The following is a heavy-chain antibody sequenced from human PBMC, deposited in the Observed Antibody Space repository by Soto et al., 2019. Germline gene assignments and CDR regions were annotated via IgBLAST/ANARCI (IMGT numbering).Heavy chain of an antibody. D-gene: IGHD3-9*01. CDR1: GGSISSSSYY. CDR2: IYYSGST. J-gene: IGHJ4*02. CDR3: ARKEFADWLIDY. V-gene: IGHV4-39*01. Sequence: SETLSLTCTVSGGSISSSSYYWGWIRQPPGKGLEWIGSIYYSGSTYYNPSLKSRVTISVDTSKNQFSLKLSSVTAADTAVYYCARKEFADWLIDYWGQGTLVTVSS.